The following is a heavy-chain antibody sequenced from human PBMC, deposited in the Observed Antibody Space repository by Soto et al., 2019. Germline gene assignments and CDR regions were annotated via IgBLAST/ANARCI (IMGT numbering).Heavy chain of an antibody. J-gene: IGHJ4*02. CDR3: AKTPRQWLVYFDY. D-gene: IGHD6-19*01. CDR2: ISGSGGTT. V-gene: IGHV3-23*01. Sequence: EVQLLESGGGLVQPGGSLRLSCAASGFTFSNYAIAWVRQAPGKGLEWVSGISGSGGTTYYADSVKGRFTISRDTSKDTLHLQMNSLRAEDTAVYYCAKTPRQWLVYFDYWGQGALVTVSS. CDR1: GFTFSNYA.